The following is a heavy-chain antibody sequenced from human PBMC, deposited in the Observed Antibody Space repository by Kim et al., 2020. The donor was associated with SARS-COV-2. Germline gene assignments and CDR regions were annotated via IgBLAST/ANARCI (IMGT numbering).Heavy chain of an antibody. CDR3: ARGHYDILTGYFFRFDY. V-gene: IGHV6-1*01. Sequence: SQTLSLTCAISGDSVSRNSAAWNWIRQSPSRGLEWLGRTCYRSKWYNDYAVSVKSRITINPDTSKNQFSLQLNSVTPEDTAVYYCARGHYDILTGYFFRFDYWGQGTLVTVSS. CDR2: TCYRSKWYN. CDR1: GDSVSRNSAA. D-gene: IGHD3-9*01. J-gene: IGHJ4*02.